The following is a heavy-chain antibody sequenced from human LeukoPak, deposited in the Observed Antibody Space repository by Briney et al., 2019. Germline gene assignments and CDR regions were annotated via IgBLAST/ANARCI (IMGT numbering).Heavy chain of an antibody. CDR3: AKGHDSSGYSQTFFDY. Sequence: GGSLRLSCAASGFTVSSNYMSWVRQAPGKGLEWVSVIYSGGSTYYADSVEGRFTISRDNSKNTLYLQMNSLRAEDTAVYYCAKGHDSSGYSQTFFDYWGQGTLVTVSS. J-gene: IGHJ4*02. V-gene: IGHV3-53*01. D-gene: IGHD3-22*01. CDR2: IYSGGST. CDR1: GFTVSSNY.